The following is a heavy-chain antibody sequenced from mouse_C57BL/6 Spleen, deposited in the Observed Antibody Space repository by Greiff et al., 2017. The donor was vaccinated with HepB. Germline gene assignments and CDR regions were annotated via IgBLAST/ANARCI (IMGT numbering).Heavy chain of an antibody. CDR1: GFTFSSYA. Sequence: EVKLMESGGGLVKPGGSLKLSCAASGFTFSSYAMSWVRQTPEKRLEWVATISDGGSYTYYPDNVKGRFTISRDNAKNNLYLQMSHLKSEDTAMYYCARGGGGTDYWGQGTTLTVSS. CDR3: ARGGGGTDY. V-gene: IGHV5-4*03. CDR2: ISDGGSYT. D-gene: IGHD4-1*01. J-gene: IGHJ2*01.